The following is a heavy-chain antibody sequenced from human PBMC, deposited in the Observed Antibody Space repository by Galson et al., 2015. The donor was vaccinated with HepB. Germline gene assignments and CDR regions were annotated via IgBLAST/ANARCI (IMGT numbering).Heavy chain of an antibody. CDR3: AREPICATARLTRTGWFDP. V-gene: IGHV1-69*13. CDR2: IIPVFGAP. CDR1: GGSFSSYA. J-gene: IGHJ5*02. D-gene: IGHD6-6*01. Sequence: SVKVSCKASGGSFSSYAFNWVRQAPGQGLEWVGGIIPVFGAPKYAQKFQGRVTITAGESPSTGYMELRSLRSEDTAVYYCAREPICATARLTRTGWFDPWGQGTLVVVSS.